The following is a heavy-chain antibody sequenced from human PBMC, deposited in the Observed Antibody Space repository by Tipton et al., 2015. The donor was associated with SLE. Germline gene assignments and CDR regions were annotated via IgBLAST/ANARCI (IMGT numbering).Heavy chain of an antibody. CDR3: ARACSSTSCYDGMDV. D-gene: IGHD2-2*01. V-gene: IGHV3-23*01. J-gene: IGHJ6*02. Sequence: SLRLSCAASGFTFSSYAMSWVRQAPGKGLEWVSAISGSGDSTYYADSVKGRFTISRDNSKNTLYLQMNSLRAGDTAVYYCARACSSTSCYDGMDVWGQGTTVTVSS. CDR2: ISGSGDST. CDR1: GFTFSSYA.